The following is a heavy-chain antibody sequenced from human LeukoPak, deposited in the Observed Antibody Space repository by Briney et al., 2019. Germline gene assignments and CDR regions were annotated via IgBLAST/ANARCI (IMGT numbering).Heavy chain of an antibody. J-gene: IGHJ3*02. V-gene: IGHV4-61*02. CDR3: ARVAMDAFDI. CDR1: GGSISSGSYY. Sequence: PSETLSLTCTVSGGSISSGSYYWSWIWQPAGKGLEWIGRIYTSGSTNYNPSLKSRVTMSVDTSKNQFSLKLSSVTAADTAVYYCARVAMDAFDIWGQGTMVTVSS. CDR2: IYTSGST.